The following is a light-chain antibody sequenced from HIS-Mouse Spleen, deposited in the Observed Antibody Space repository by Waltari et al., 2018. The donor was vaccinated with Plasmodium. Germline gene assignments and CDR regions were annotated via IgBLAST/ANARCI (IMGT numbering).Light chain of an antibody. V-gene: IGKV1-12*01. CDR2: AAS. J-gene: IGKJ5*01. Sequence: DLQMTQSPSSVSASVGDRVTITCRVRQGMRSWLAWYQQKPGKAPKLLIYAASSLQSGVPSRFSGSGSGTDFTLTISSLQPEDFATYYCQQANSFPPSITFGQGTRLEIK. CDR3: QQANSFPPSIT. CDR1: QGMRSW.